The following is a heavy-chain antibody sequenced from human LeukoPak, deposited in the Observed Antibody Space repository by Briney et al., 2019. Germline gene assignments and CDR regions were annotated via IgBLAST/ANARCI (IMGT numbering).Heavy chain of an antibody. Sequence: PSETLSLTCTVSGGSISSYYWSWIRQPPGKGLEWIGYIYYSGSTNYNPSLKSRVTISVDTSKNQFSLKLSSVTAADTAVYYCAREEVKRITMIVVVIDAFDIWGQGTMVTVSS. CDR2: IYYSGST. J-gene: IGHJ3*02. CDR1: GGSISSYY. V-gene: IGHV4-59*12. CDR3: AREEVKRITMIVVVIDAFDI. D-gene: IGHD3-22*01.